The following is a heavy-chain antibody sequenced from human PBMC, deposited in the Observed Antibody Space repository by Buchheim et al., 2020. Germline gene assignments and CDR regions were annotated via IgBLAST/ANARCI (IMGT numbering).Heavy chain of an antibody. V-gene: IGHV4-61*01. CDR3: AREGLGYCSSTSCYGNFDY. J-gene: IGHJ4*02. CDR1: GGSVSSGSYY. Sequence: QVQLQESGPGLVKPSETLSLTCTVSGGSVSSGSYYWSWIRQPPGKGLEWIGYIYYSGRTNYNPSLKSRVTISVDTSKNQFSLKLSSVTAADTAVYYCAREGLGYCSSTSCYGNFDYWGQGTL. CDR2: IYYSGRT. D-gene: IGHD2-2*01.